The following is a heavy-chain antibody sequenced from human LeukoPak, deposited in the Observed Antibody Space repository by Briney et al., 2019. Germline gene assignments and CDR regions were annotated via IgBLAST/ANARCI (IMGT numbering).Heavy chain of an antibody. D-gene: IGHD2-2*01. Sequence: PGGSLRLSCAASGFTVSSNYMSWVRQAPGKGLEWVSSISSSSSYIYYAGSVKGRFTISRDNAKNSLYLQMNSLRAEDTAVYYCARGSWEVPAAMWGYYYYYYMDVWGKGTTVTVSS. CDR2: ISSSSSYI. CDR3: ARGSWEVPAAMWGYYYYYYMDV. J-gene: IGHJ6*03. V-gene: IGHV3-21*01. CDR1: GFTVSSNY.